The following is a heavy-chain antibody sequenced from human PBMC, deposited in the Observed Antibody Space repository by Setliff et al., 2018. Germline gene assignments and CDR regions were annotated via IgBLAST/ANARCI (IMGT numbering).Heavy chain of an antibody. V-gene: IGHV4-39*02. CDR2: ISNSGGT. CDR1: GGSISSSSYY. CDR3: ARDNNPGYRGYWGRFDY. D-gene: IGHD3-16*02. Sequence: SETLSLTCTVSGGSISSSSYYWGWIRQPPGKGLEWIGSISNSGGTYYNPSLKSRVTISVDTSKNQFSRKLSAVTAADTAVYYCARDNNPGYRGYWGRFDYWGQGTLVTVSS. J-gene: IGHJ4*02.